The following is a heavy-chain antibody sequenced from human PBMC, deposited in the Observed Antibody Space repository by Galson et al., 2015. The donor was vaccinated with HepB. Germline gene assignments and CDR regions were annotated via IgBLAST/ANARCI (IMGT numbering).Heavy chain of an antibody. CDR3: ARVDTIFGVVISFDY. V-gene: IGHV1-18*01. CDR2: ISAYNGNT. D-gene: IGHD3-3*01. Sequence: SVKVSCKASGYTFTSYGISWVRQAPGQGLEWMGWISAYNGNTNYAQKLQGRVTMTTDTSTSTAYMELRSLRSDDTAVYYCARVDTIFGVVISFDYWGQGTLVTVSS. CDR1: GYTFTSYG. J-gene: IGHJ4*02.